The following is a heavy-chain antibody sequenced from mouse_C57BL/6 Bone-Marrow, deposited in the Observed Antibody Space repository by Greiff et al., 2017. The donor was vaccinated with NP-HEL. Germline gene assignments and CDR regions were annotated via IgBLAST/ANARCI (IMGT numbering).Heavy chain of an antibody. V-gene: IGHV1-55*01. D-gene: IGHD1-1*01. CDR1: GYTFTSYW. CDR3: ARKGDFYYYGSSPGYFDV. J-gene: IGHJ1*03. CDR2: IYPGSGST. Sequence: QVQLQQPGAELVKPGASVKMSCKASGYTFTSYWITWVKQRPGQGLEWIGDIYPGSGSTNYNEKFKSKATLTVDTSSSTAYMQLSSLTSEDSAVYYCARKGDFYYYGSSPGYFDVWGTGTTVTVSS.